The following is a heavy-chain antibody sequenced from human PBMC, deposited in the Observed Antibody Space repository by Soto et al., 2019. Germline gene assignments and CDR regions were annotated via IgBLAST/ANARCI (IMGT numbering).Heavy chain of an antibody. CDR1: ELTFSDCG. CDR3: AKDAVAGGYSGYRSFYGMDV. V-gene: IGHV3-30*18. Sequence: GGSQRLSCSASELTFSDCGMHWVRQAPDKGLEWVAVISYDGSDKYYADSVKGRFTISRDNSKNTLYLQMNSLRAEDTAVYYCAKDAVAGGYSGYRSFYGMDVWGQGTTVTVSS. D-gene: IGHD5-12*01. CDR2: ISYDGSDK. J-gene: IGHJ6*02.